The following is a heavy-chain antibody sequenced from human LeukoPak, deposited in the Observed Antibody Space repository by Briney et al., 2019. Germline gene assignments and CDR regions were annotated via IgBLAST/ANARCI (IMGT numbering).Heavy chain of an antibody. V-gene: IGHV1-69*04. CDR1: GYTFTGYY. CDR3: ARDNLWFNY. D-gene: IGHD3-10*01. Sequence: SVKVSCKASGYTFTGYYMHWVRQAPEQGLEWMGRIIPILGIANYAQKFQGRVTITADKSTSTAYMELSSLRSEDTAVYYCARDNLWFNYWGQGTLVTVSS. J-gene: IGHJ4*02. CDR2: IIPILGIA.